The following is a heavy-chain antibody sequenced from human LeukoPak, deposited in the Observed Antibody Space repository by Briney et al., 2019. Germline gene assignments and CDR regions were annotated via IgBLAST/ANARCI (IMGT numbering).Heavy chain of an antibody. J-gene: IGHJ5*02. CDR3: ARDRAKDSSSWYNWFDP. Sequence: GGSLRLSCAASGFTFCSYSMNWVRQAPGKGLEWVSSISSSSSYIYYADSVKGRFTISRDNAKNSLYLQMNGLRAEDTAVYYCARDRAKDSSSWYNWFDPWGQGTLVTVSS. CDR2: ISSSSSYI. V-gene: IGHV3-21*01. D-gene: IGHD6-13*01. CDR1: GFTFCSYS.